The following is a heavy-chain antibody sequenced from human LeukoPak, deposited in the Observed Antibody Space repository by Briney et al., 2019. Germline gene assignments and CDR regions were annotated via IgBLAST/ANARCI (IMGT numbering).Heavy chain of an antibody. Sequence: GGSLRLSCAASGFTFSSYWMSWVRQAPGKGLEWVANIKRDGSEKYSVDSVKGRFTISRDNVKNSLYLQMNSLRAEDTAVYYCAKVKSAMVPIFDYWGQGTQVTVSS. CDR2: IKRDGSEK. J-gene: IGHJ4*02. V-gene: IGHV3-7*03. D-gene: IGHD3-10*01. CDR1: GFTFSSYW. CDR3: AKVKSAMVPIFDY.